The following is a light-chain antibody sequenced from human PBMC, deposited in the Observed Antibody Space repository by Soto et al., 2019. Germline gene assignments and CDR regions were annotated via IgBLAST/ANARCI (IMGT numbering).Light chain of an antibody. CDR3: SSYTTSNTPQRG. Sequence: QSSLTQPAAVSGSPGQSINISCTGTSSDVGGYNYVSWYQHHPGKAPKLIIYDVSNRPSGVSTPFSGSKSGNTASLTISGLQPGDEADYYCSSYTTSNTPQRGFGTGNKLTDL. CDR2: DVS. V-gene: IGLV2-14*03. J-gene: IGLJ1*01. CDR1: SSDVGGYNY.